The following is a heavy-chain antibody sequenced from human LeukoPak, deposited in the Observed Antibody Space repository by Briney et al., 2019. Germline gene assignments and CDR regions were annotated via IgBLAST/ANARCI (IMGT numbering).Heavy chain of an antibody. CDR3: ARESGYSSSSALFDY. CDR2: INHSGST. CDR1: GGSFSGYY. V-gene: IGHV4-34*01. Sequence: SETLSLNCAVYGGSFSGYYWSWIRQPPGKGLEWIGEINHSGSTNYNPSLKSRVTISVDTSKNQFSLKLSSVTAADTAVYYCARESGYSSSSALFDYWGQGTLVTVSS. D-gene: IGHD6-6*01. J-gene: IGHJ4*02.